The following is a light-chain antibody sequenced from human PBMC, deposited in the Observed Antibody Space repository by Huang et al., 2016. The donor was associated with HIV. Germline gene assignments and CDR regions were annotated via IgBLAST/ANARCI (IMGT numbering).Light chain of an antibody. CDR3: QQYGSSPYT. Sequence: EIVLTQSPGTLSLSPGERATLSCRASHIVSRGFLAWYQQRPGQAPRLLIYGASRRASGIPDRFSASGSATDFTLTISRLEPEDFAVYFCQQYGSSPYTFGQGTNIEIK. J-gene: IGKJ2*01. CDR2: GAS. CDR1: HIVSRGF. V-gene: IGKV3-20*01.